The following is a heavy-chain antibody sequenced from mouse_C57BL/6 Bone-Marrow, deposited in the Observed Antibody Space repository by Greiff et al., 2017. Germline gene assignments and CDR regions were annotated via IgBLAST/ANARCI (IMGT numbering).Heavy chain of an antibody. CDR2: IDPSDSYT. J-gene: IGHJ3*01. Sequence: QVQLQQPGAELVMPGASVKLSCKASGYTFTSYWMHWVKQRPGQGLEWIGEIDPSDSYTNYNQKFKGKSTLTVDKSSSTAYMQLSSLTSEDSAVYYCAIDSYYYGSSLFAYWGQGTLVTVSA. D-gene: IGHD1-1*01. CDR3: AIDSYYYGSSLFAY. CDR1: GYTFTSYW. V-gene: IGHV1-69*01.